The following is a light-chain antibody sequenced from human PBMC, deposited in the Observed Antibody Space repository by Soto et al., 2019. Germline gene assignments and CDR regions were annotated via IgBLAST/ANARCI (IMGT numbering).Light chain of an antibody. V-gene: IGKV1-5*03. CDR2: KAS. J-gene: IGKJ2*01. CDR3: QQYNSYPYT. CDR1: QSISSW. Sequence: DIRMTQSPSTLSASEGDRVTITCRASQSISSWLAWYQQKPGKAPKLLIYKASSLESGVPSRFSGSGSGTEFTLTISSLQPDDFAGFYCQQYNSYPYTFGQGTKLEIK.